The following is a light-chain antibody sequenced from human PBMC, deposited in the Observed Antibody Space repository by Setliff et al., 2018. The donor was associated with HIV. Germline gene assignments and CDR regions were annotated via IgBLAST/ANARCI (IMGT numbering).Light chain of an antibody. CDR1: SSDGGTYNF. CDR2: DVS. CDR3: SSYTSSTPLYV. V-gene: IGLV2-14*03. Sequence: QSALTQPASVSGSPGQSITISCTGTSSDGGTYNFVSWYQQHPGKAPKLMIYDVSNRPSGVSNRFSGSKSGNTASLTISGLQAEDEADYYCSSYTSSTPLYVFGTGTKVTVL. J-gene: IGLJ1*01.